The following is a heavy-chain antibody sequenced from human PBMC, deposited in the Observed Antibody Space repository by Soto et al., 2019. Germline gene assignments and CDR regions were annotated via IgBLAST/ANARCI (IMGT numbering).Heavy chain of an antibody. V-gene: IGHV5-51*01. CDR1: GYNFSGYW. CDR3: ARGGVSTRTFDY. J-gene: IGHJ4*02. CDR2: IYPSDSDT. Sequence: PXESLEISCKGSGYNFSGYWIAWVRQMPGKGLELMGIIYPSDSDTRYRPSFQGQVTISADKSISSAYLQWSSLRASDTATYYCARGGVSTRTFDYWGQGPPVTVSS. D-gene: IGHD3-3*01.